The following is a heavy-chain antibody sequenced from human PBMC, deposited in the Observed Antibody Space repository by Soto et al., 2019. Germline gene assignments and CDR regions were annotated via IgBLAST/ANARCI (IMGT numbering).Heavy chain of an antibody. CDR2: ISSSGSTI. D-gene: IGHD6-13*01. CDR1: GFTFSSYE. CDR3: ARGVRAHSSSWYGPVFDY. J-gene: IGHJ4*02. Sequence: SLRLSCAASGFTFSSYEMNWVRQAPGKGLEWVSYISSSGSTIYYADSVKGRFTISRDNAKNSLYLQMNSLRAEDTAVYYCARGVRAHSSSWYGPVFDYWGQGTLVTVSS. V-gene: IGHV3-48*03.